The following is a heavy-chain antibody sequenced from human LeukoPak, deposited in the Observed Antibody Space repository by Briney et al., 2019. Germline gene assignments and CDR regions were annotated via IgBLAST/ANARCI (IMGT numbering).Heavy chain of an antibody. D-gene: IGHD2-15*01. J-gene: IGHJ6*02. V-gene: IGHV3-23*01. CDR3: AKEFYFATAV. Sequence: GGSLRLSCAASGFTFSTYAMSWVRQAPGKGLEWVSAVSGGGGTTHYADSVKGRFTISRDNSENTLSLQMKSLRDEDTAVCYCAKEFYFATAVWGQGTTVTVSS. CDR1: GFTFSTYA. CDR2: VSGGGGTT.